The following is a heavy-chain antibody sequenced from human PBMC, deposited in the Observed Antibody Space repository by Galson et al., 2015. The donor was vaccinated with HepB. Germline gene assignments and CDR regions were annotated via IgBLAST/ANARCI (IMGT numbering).Heavy chain of an antibody. D-gene: IGHD3-22*01. CDR3: ARLPMYYYDSSGYYHFDY. Sequence: LRLSCAASGFTFSSYSMNWVRQAPGKGLEWVSYISSSSTIYYADSVKGRFTISRDNAKNSLYLQMNSLRDEDTAVYYCARLPMYYYDSSGYYHFDYWGQGTLVTVSS. CDR1: GFTFSSYS. CDR2: ISSSSTI. V-gene: IGHV3-48*02. J-gene: IGHJ4*02.